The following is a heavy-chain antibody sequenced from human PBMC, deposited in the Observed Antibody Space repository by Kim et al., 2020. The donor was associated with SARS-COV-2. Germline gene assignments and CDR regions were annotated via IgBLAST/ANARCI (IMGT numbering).Heavy chain of an antibody. CDR2: IKQDGSEK. V-gene: IGHV3-7*05. Sequence: GGSLRLSCAASGFTFSSYWMSWVRQAPRKGLEWVANIKQDGSEKYYVDSVKGRFTISRDNAKNSLYLQMNSLRAEDTAVYYCARETGYCSSTSCPALFDYWGQGTLVTVSS. J-gene: IGHJ4*02. CDR3: ARETGYCSSTSCPALFDY. CDR1: GFTFSSYW. D-gene: IGHD2-2*01.